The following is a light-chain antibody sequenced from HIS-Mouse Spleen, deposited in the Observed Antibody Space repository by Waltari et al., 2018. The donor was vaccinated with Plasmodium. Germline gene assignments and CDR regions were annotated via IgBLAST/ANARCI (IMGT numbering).Light chain of an antibody. CDR2: TDS. CDR1: ALPKQY. J-gene: IGLJ2*01. Sequence: SYELTQPPSVSVSPGQTARITCSGDALPKQYAYCYQQKPGQAPVLVIYTDSERPSGIPDRFSGSSSGTTVTLTISGVQAEDEADYYCQSADSSGTYRVFGGGTKLTVL. V-gene: IGLV3-25*03. CDR3: QSADSSGTYRV.